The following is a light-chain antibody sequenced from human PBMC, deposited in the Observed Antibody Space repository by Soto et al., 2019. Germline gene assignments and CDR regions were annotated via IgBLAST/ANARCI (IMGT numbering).Light chain of an antibody. CDR2: GAS. V-gene: IGKV3-15*01. CDR1: QSISRD. CDR3: QQYNNWPYT. Sequence: EIVMTQSPATLSVSPGQRATLSCRASQSISRDLAWFQQKNGQAPRLLMYGASTRATGIPAKFSGSGSGTEFTLTIDGLQSEDVAVYYCQQYNNWPYTFGQGTKLEI. J-gene: IGKJ2*01.